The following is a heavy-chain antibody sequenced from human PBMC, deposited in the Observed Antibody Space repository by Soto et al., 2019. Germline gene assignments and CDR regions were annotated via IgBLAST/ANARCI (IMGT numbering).Heavy chain of an antibody. D-gene: IGHD2-2*01. CDR1: GFIFSNAW. CDR2: IKSKADGGTT. J-gene: IGHJ4*01. Sequence: GGSLRLSCAASGFIFSNAWINWVRQAPGNGLEWVGRIKSKADGGTTDFAAPVKGRFAISRGDSKNMMYMEMSSLRTEDTAVYYCTTDSYISMPIVRFDYWGHGTLVTVSS. CDR3: TTDSYISMPIVRFDY. V-gene: IGHV3-15*07.